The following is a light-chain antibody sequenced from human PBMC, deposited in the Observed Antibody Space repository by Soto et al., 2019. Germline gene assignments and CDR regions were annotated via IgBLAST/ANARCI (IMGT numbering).Light chain of an antibody. Sequence: EIVLTQSPATLSSFPGERATLSCRASQAVNTRLAWYQHKPGQAPRLLIYGASMRATGIPDRFSGSGSGTDFTLTISRLEPEDFAVYYCQQCGSSSTFGQGTRLE. CDR2: GAS. CDR3: QQCGSSST. CDR1: QAVNTR. V-gene: IGKV3-20*01. J-gene: IGKJ5*01.